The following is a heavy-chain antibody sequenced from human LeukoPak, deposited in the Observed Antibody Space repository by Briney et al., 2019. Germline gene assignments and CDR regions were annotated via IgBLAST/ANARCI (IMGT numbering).Heavy chain of an antibody. Sequence: ASVKVSCKASGGTFISYAFSWVRQAPGQGLEWMGGIIPLFGTVNYAQKFQDRVTITADESTSTAYMELSSLRSEDTAVFYCARAPGIAVAGIEGGYYMDVWGKGTTVTISS. CDR1: GGTFISYA. CDR2: IIPLFGTV. V-gene: IGHV1-69*13. CDR3: ARAPGIAVAGIEGGYYMDV. D-gene: IGHD6-19*01. J-gene: IGHJ6*03.